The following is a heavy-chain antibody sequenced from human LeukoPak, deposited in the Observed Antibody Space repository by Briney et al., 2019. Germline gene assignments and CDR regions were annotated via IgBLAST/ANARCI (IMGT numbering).Heavy chain of an antibody. CDR1: GCSISSSSYY. V-gene: IGHV4-39*07. D-gene: IGHD6-13*01. CDR2: IYYSGST. CDR3: ARDRGISSSWYAGDAFGI. J-gene: IGHJ3*02. Sequence: SETLSLTCTVSGCSISSSSYYWGWIRQPPGKGLEWIGSIYYSGSTYYNPSLKGRVTISVNTSKNQFSLKLSSVTAADTAVYYCARDRGISSSWYAGDAFGIWGQGTMVTVSS.